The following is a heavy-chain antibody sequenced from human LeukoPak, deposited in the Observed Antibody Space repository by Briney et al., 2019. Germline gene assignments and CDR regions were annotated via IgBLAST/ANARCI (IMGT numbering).Heavy chain of an antibody. CDR3: ASGSRGDY. CDR1: GFTFSSYA. D-gene: IGHD2-15*01. Sequence: GSLRFSCAASGFTFSSYAMHWVRQAPGKGLEWVAVISYDGSNKYYADSVKGRFTISRDNSKNTLYLQMNSLRAEDTAVYYCASGSRGDYWGQGTLVTVSS. V-gene: IGHV3-30-3*01. J-gene: IGHJ4*02. CDR2: ISYDGSNK.